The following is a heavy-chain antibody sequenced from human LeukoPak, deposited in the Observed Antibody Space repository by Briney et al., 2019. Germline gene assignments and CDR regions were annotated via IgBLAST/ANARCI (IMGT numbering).Heavy chain of an antibody. CDR3: TICSGGSCYLNYFDY. CDR2: IYPNDSET. Sequence: GESLKIFCKGSGYGFTSYWICWVRQMPGKGLEWMGIIYPNDSETKYSPSFQGQVTISVDMSISIAFLQWSTVKAADNATYSSTICSGGSCYLNYFDYWGQGTLVTVSS. D-gene: IGHD2-15*01. CDR1: GYGFTSYW. V-gene: IGHV5-51*01. J-gene: IGHJ4*02.